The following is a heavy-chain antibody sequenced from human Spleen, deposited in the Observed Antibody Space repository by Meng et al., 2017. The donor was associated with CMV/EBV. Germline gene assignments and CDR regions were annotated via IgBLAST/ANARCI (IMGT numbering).Heavy chain of an antibody. V-gene: IGHV4-4*02. CDR1: GGSITSDNW. CDR3: ARASVVWSGYSCWFDS. D-gene: IGHD3-3*01. Sequence: GSLRLSCAVSGGSITSDNWWSWVRQSPGKGLEWIGEVYHTGGANSNPSLKTRVTMSIDKSKNQFSLRLRSVTAADTAMYYCARASVVWSGYSCWFDSWGQGTLVTVSS. J-gene: IGHJ5*01. CDR2: VYHTGGA.